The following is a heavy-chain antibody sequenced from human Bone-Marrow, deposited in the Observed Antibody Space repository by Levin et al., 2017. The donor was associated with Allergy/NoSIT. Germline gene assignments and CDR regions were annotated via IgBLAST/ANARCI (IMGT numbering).Heavy chain of an antibody. CDR2: INSDWSST. D-gene: IGHD2-21*02. J-gene: IGHJ4*02. CDR3: ARGLSGDLDY. CDR1: GFTFSSYW. Sequence: GESLKISCAASGFTFSSYWMDWVRQAPGKGLVWVSRINSDWSSTTYADSVKRRFTISRDNPKNTVYLQMNSLSAEDTAVYFCARGLSGDLDYWGQGTLVTVST. V-gene: IGHV3-74*01.